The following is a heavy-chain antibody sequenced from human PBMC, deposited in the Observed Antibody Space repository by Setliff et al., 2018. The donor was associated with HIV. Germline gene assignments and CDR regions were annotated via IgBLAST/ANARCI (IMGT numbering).Heavy chain of an antibody. Sequence: GESLKISCAASGFTFTNYWMNWVRQAPGKGLEWVANIHQDGSEKYYVDSVKGRFFISRDNTRNLLYLEMRSLRAGDTAVYYCAGSRGYFVQADWGQGTLVTVSS. CDR2: IHQDGSEK. J-gene: IGHJ4*02. D-gene: IGHD1-1*01. V-gene: IGHV3-7*01. CDR1: GFTFTNYW. CDR3: AGSRGYFVQAD.